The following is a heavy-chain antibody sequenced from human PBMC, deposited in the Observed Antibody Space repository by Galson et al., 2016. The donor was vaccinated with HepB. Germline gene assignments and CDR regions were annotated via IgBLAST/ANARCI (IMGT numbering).Heavy chain of an antibody. CDR2: IATGTGYI. CDR1: GFTFSSYS. V-gene: IGHV3-21*01. D-gene: IGHD6-13*01. Sequence: SLRLSCAASGFTFSSYSMNWVRPAPGMGLEWVSSIATGTGYIYYAVSVKGRFTISRDNAYNSLYLQMNSIRAEDTALYYCVRARTDYSGRWFLDYWVQGTLVTVSS. CDR3: VRARTDYSGRWFLDY. J-gene: IGHJ4*02.